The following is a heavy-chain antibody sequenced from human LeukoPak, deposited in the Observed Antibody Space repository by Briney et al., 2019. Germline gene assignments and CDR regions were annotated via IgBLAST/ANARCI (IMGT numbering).Heavy chain of an antibody. V-gene: IGHV1-69*05. CDR2: IIPISGTA. J-gene: IGHJ4*02. CDR1: GGTFSNSG. Sequence: GSSVKVSCKVSGGTFSNSGIRWVRQAPGQGLEWMGGIIPISGTADYAQRFQGRVTFTTDESTSTACMELSSLRSEDTAVYYCAREFFCSSSFCELRYWGQGTLVTVSS. D-gene: IGHD2-2*01. CDR3: AREFFCSSSFCELRY.